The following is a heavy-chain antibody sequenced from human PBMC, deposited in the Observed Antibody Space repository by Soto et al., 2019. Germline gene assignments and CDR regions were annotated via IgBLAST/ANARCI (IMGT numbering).Heavy chain of an antibody. CDR1: GFTFSSYG. V-gene: IGHV3-30*03. Sequence: GGSLRLSCAASGFTFSSYGMHWVRQAPGKGLEWVAVISYDGSNKYYADSVRGRFTISRDNSKNTLYLQMNSLRAEDTAVYYCAAMSYYYDSSGPFAYWGQGTLVPVSS. CDR2: ISYDGSNK. J-gene: IGHJ4*02. CDR3: AAMSYYYDSSGPFAY. D-gene: IGHD3-22*01.